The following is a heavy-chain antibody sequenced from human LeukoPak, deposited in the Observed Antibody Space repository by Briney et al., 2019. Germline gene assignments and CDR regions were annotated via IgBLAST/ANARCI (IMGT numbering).Heavy chain of an antibody. J-gene: IGHJ5*02. CDR2: IYYSGST. V-gene: IGHV4-59*08. CDR3: ARHSSGGSYLDWFDP. CDR1: GGSITNYY. D-gene: IGHD2-15*01. Sequence: SETLSPTCTVSGGSITNYYWSWIRQPPGKGLEWIGYIYYSGSTNYNPSLKRRVTISVDTSKNQFSLKLSSVTAADTAVYYCARHSSGGSYLDWFDPWGQGTLVTVSS.